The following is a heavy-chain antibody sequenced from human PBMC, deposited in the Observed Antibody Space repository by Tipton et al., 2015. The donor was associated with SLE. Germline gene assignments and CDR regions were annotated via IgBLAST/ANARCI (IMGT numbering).Heavy chain of an antibody. J-gene: IGHJ5*02. Sequence: TLSLTCTVSSYSITNRYYWGWIRQPPGKGLEWIGSIYHNGRTYYNPSLKSRVTISVDTSKNHFSLKLTSVTAADTAVYYCATLMGCSTTCYEEGPIWFDPWGQGTLVTVSS. CDR2: IYHNGRT. CDR3: ATLMGCSTTCYEEGPIWFDP. CDR1: SYSITNRYY. V-gene: IGHV4-38-2*02. D-gene: IGHD2-2*01.